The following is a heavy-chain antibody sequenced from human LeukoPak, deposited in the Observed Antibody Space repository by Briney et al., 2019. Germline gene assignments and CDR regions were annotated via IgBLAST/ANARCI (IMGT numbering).Heavy chain of an antibody. V-gene: IGHV1-46*01. CDR2: INPSGGST. CDR3: ARDPLLRRDAFDI. Sequence: GASVTVSCKASGYTFTIYYMHWVRQAPGQGLEWMGIINPSGGSTSYAQKFQGRVTMTRDTSTSTVYMELSSLRSEDTAVYYCARDPLLRRDAFDIWGQGTMVTVSS. D-gene: IGHD1-26*01. CDR1: GYTFTIYY. J-gene: IGHJ3*02.